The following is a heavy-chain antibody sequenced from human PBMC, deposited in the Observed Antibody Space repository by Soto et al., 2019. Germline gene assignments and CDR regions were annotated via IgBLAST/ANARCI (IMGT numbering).Heavy chain of an antibody. V-gene: IGHV1-18*01. CDR2: ISTYNGKT. CDR1: GYTFSTYP. CDR3: ARDRVEAALGTFDQ. Sequence: ASVKVSCKTSGYTFSTYPISWVRQAPGQGREWVGWISTYNGKTNYGQKFQGRVTITTDTSASTAYMNLRNLRSDDTAVYYCARDRVEAALGTFDQWGQGXLVTVYS. D-gene: IGHD6-13*01. J-gene: IGHJ4*02.